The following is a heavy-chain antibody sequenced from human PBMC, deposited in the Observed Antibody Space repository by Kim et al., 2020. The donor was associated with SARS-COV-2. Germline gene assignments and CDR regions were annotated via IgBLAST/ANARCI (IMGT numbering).Heavy chain of an antibody. Sequence: SETLSLTCTVSGGSISSYYWSWIRQPPGKGLEWIGYIYKSGSTNYNPSLKSRVTISVDTSKNQFSLKLSSVTAADTAVYYCARLGLGNYDILTGHYQSAFEIWGQGTMVTVSS. CDR1: GGSISSYY. CDR2: IYKSGST. V-gene: IGHV4-59*13. D-gene: IGHD3-9*01. J-gene: IGHJ3*02. CDR3: ARLGLGNYDILTGHYQSAFEI.